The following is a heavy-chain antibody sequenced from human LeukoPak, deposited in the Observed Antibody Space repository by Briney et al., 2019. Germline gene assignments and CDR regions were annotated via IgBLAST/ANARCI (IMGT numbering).Heavy chain of an antibody. CDR3: ARGGEQQLVEYYYGMDV. CDR2: INHSGST. Sequence: PSETPSLTCAVYGGSFSGYYWSWIRQPPGKGLEWIGEINHSGSTNYNPSLKSRVTISVDTSKNQFSLKLSSVTAADTAVYYCARGGEQQLVEYYYGMDVWGQGTTVTVSS. D-gene: IGHD6-13*01. CDR1: GGSFSGYY. V-gene: IGHV4-34*01. J-gene: IGHJ6*02.